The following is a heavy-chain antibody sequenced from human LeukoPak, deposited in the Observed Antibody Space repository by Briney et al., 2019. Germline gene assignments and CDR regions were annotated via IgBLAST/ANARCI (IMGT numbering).Heavy chain of an antibody. V-gene: IGHV1-18*01. CDR1: GYTFTSYG. D-gene: IGHD3-22*01. Sequence: ASVRVSCKASGYTFTSYGISWVRQAPGQGLEWMGWISAYNGNTNYAQKLQGRVTMTTDTSTSTAYMELRSLRSDDTAVYYCARAFMGHYYDSSGYYYGMGWFDPWGQGTLVTVSS. J-gene: IGHJ5*02. CDR2: ISAYNGNT. CDR3: ARAFMGHYYDSSGYYYGMGWFDP.